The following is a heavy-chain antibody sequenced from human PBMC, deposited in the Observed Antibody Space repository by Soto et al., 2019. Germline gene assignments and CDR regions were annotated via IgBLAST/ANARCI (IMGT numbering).Heavy chain of an antibody. CDR2: IWYDGSNK. V-gene: IGHV3-33*01. CDR1: GFTFNSYG. J-gene: IGHJ4*02. CDR3: ARDLGAVAGQGDFDY. D-gene: IGHD6-19*01. Sequence: QVQLVESGGGVVQPGRSLRLSCAASGFTFNSYGMHWVRQAPGKGLEWVAVIWYDGSNKYYADSVKGRFTISRDNSKNTLYLQMNSLRAEDTAVYYCARDLGAVAGQGDFDYWGQGTLVTVSS.